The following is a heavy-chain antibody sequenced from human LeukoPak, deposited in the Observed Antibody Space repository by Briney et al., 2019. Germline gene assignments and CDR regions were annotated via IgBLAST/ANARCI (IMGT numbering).Heavy chain of an antibody. D-gene: IGHD2-2*01. V-gene: IGHV1-69*11. CDR3: AREGCSSAACYGVDLDY. Sequence: SVKVSCKASGGTFSRYAITWVRQAPGQGLEWMGRIIPNLGTTYYAQKFQGRITITTDESSSTAYMELSSLRSEDTAVYYCAREGCSSAACYGVDLDYWGQGTLVTVSS. J-gene: IGHJ4*02. CDR1: GGTFSRYA. CDR2: IIPNLGTT.